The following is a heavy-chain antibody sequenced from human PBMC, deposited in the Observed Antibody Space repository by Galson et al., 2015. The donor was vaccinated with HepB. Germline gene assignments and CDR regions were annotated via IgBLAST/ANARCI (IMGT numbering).Heavy chain of an antibody. Sequence: SVKVSCKASGYTFTSYYMHWVRQAPGQGLEWMGIINPSGGSTSYAQKFQGRVTMTRDTSTSTVYMELSSLRSEDTAVYYCARAPTLRYFDSYYYGMDVWGQGTTVTVSS. V-gene: IGHV1-46*03. CDR1: GYTFTSYY. CDR3: ARAPTLRYFDSYYYGMDV. D-gene: IGHD3-9*01. CDR2: INPSGGST. J-gene: IGHJ6*02.